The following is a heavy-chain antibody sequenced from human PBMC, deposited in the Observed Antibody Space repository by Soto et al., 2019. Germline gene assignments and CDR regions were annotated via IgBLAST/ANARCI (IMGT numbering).Heavy chain of an antibody. CDR3: ARHGDYFYLLSMPNFDY. D-gene: IGHD4-17*01. V-gene: IGHV4-39*01. CDR2: IYYRGST. Sequence: QLQLQESGPGLVKPSETLSLTCTVSGGSISSSSYYWGWIRQPPGKGLEWIGSIYYRGSTYYNPSLKSRVTISVDTSKNQFSLKLSSVTAADTAVYYCARHGDYFYLLSMPNFDYWGQGTLVTVSS. J-gene: IGHJ4*02. CDR1: GGSISSSSYY.